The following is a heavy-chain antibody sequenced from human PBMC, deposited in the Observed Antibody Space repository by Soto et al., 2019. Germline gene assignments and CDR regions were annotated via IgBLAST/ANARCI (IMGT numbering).Heavy chain of an antibody. CDR3: ARDGQWLTRGLDS. J-gene: IGHJ4*02. D-gene: IGHD6-19*01. CDR2: IYYSGST. CDR1: GGSISSYY. Sequence: SETLSLTCTVSGGSISSYYWSWIRQPPGKGLEWIGYIYYSGSTNYNPSLKSRVTISVDTSKNQFSLKLSSVTAADTALYYCARDGQWLTRGLDSWGQGTLVTVSS. V-gene: IGHV4-59*12.